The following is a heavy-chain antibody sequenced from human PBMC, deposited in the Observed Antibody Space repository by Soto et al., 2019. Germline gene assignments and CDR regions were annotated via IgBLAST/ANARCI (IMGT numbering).Heavy chain of an antibody. CDR3: AYFSTTVTTGYFDY. J-gene: IGHJ4*02. D-gene: IGHD4-17*01. Sequence: QITLKESGPALVKPTQTLTLTCSFSGFSLSTSGVGVVWIRQPPGEALEWLALIYWDDDKRYSPSLKNRLTITXXTSRNXVVLTVXNXXPXXXATYYCAYFSTTVTTGYFDYWGQGTLVTVSS. V-gene: IGHV2-5*02. CDR2: IYWDDDK. CDR1: GFSLSTSGVG.